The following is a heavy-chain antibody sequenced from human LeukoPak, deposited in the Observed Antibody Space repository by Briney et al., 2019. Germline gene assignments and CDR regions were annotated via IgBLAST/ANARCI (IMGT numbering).Heavy chain of an antibody. D-gene: IGHD2-15*01. CDR3: ARGPTLRIDCSGGSCYGTWVAGVDY. CDR2: ISAYNGNT. Sequence: GASVKVSCKASGYTFTSYGISWVRQAPGQGLEWMGWISAYNGNTNYAQKLQGRVTMTTDTSTSTAYMELRSLRSDDTAVYYCARGPTLRIDCSGGSCYGTWVAGVDYWGQGTLATVSS. CDR1: GYTFTSYG. J-gene: IGHJ4*02. V-gene: IGHV1-18*01.